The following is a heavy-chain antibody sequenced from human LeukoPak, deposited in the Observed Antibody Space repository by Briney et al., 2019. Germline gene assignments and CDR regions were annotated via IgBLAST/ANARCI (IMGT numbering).Heavy chain of an antibody. J-gene: IGHJ4*02. V-gene: IGHV1-18*01. CDR2: ISAYNGNT. Sequence: GASVKVSCKASGGTFSTFSINWVRQAPGQGLEWMGWISAYNGNTNYAQKLQGRVTMTTDTSTSTAYMELRSLRSDDTAVYYCARDRSRYSYGWDYFDYWGQGTLVTVSS. CDR1: GGTFSTFS. CDR3: ARDRSRYSYGWDYFDY. D-gene: IGHD5-18*01.